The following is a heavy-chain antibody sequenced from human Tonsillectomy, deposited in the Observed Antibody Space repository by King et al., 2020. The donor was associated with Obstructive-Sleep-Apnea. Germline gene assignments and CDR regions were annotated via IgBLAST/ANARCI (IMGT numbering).Heavy chain of an antibody. D-gene: IGHD3-22*01. Sequence: VQLVESGGGLVKPGGSLRLSCAASGFTFSKAWMSWVRQAPGKGREWVGRIKSINDGGTTDYSAPVKDRFTMSRDDSNNTLYLQMNSLKTEDTAVYYCNTMTEGGYYYVSDYWGQGTLVTVSS. CDR1: GFTFSKAW. CDR2: IKSINDGGTT. CDR3: NTMTEGGYYYVSDY. J-gene: IGHJ4*02. V-gene: IGHV3-15*01.